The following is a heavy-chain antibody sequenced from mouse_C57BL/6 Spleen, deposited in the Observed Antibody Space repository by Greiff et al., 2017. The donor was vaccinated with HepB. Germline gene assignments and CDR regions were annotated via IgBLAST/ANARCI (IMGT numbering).Heavy chain of an antibody. CDR3: TRDPHYDGYWYFDV. Sequence: EVQRVESGEGLVKPGGSLKLSCAASGFTFSSYAMSWVRQTPEKRLEWVAYISSGGDYIYYADTVKGRFTISSDNARNTLYLQMSSLKSEDTAMYYCTRDPHYDGYWYFDVWGTGTTVTVSS. J-gene: IGHJ1*03. CDR2: ISSGGDYI. D-gene: IGHD2-3*01. V-gene: IGHV5-9-1*02. CDR1: GFTFSSYA.